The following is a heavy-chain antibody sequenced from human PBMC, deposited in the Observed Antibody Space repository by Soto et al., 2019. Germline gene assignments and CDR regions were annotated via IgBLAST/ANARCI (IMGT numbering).Heavy chain of an antibody. D-gene: IGHD2-2*01. V-gene: IGHV3-30*18. CDR3: AKLHCIRTSCYEIDY. CDR2: ISYDGSNK. CDR1: GFTFSSYG. Sequence: GGSLRLSCAASGFTFSSYGMHWVRQAPGKGLEWVAVISYDGSNKYYADSVKGRFTISRDNSKNTLYLQMNSLRAEDTAVYYCAKLHCIRTSCYEIDYWGEGT. J-gene: IGHJ4*02.